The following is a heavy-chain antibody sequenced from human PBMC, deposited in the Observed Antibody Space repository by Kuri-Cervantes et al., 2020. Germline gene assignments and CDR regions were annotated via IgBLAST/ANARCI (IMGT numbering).Heavy chain of an antibody. CDR3: ARHTYSSGWYWLNVGWFDP. V-gene: IGHV4-34*01. D-gene: IGHD6-19*01. CDR1: GGSFSGYY. CDR2: INHSGST. J-gene: IGHJ5*02. Sequence: SETLSLTCAVYGGSFSGYYWSWIRQPPGKGLEWIGEINHSGSTNYNPSLKSRVTISVDTSKNQFSLKLSSVTAADTAVYYCARHTYSSGWYWLNVGWFDPWGQGALVTVSS.